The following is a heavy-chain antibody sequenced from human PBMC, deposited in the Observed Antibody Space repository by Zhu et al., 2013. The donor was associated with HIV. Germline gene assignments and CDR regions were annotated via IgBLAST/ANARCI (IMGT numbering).Heavy chain of an antibody. J-gene: IGHJ4*02. V-gene: IGHV1-69*06. CDR1: GGTFSSYA. D-gene: IGHD2-21*01. CDR3: AILQGLVDFDR. Sequence: QVQLVQSGAEVKKPGSSVKVSCKASGGTFSSYAISWVRQAPGQGLEWMGGFIPILRTAHYGQKFQGRVTITADNSATTAYMELSSLRSEDTAVYYCAILQGLVDFDRWGQGTLVTVSS. CDR2: FIPILRTA.